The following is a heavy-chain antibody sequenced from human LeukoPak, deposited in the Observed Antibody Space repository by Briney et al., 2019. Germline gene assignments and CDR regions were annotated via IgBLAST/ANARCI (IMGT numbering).Heavy chain of an antibody. Sequence: ESSQTLSLTCAVSGGSISSGDYSWGWLQQPPGKGLEWIGYIYHSGNTYYHPSPKSRSTISVDRSKNQFSLKLSSVTAADTAVYYCARVSWFGELTPYLDYWGQGTLVTVSS. D-gene: IGHD3-10*01. CDR1: GGSISSGDYS. V-gene: IGHV4-30-2*01. J-gene: IGHJ4*02. CDR2: IYHSGNT. CDR3: ARVSWFGELTPYLDY.